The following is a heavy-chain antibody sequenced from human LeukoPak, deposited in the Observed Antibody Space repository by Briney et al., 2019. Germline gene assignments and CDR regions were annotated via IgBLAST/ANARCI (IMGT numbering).Heavy chain of an antibody. D-gene: IGHD1-26*01. CDR2: ISSSSSYI. J-gene: IGHJ4*02. Sequence: GGSLRLSCAASGFTFSSYSMNWVRQAPGKGLEWVSSISSSSSYIYYADSVKGRFTISRDNAKNSLYLQMNSLRAEDTAVYYCARDPAYLTGVGATGPVDYWGQGTLVTVSS. CDR3: ARDPAYLTGVGATGPVDY. V-gene: IGHV3-21*01. CDR1: GFTFSSYS.